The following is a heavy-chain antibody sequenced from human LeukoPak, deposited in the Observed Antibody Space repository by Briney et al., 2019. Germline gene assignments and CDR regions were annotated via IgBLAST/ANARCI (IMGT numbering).Heavy chain of an antibody. V-gene: IGHV4-34*01. CDR1: GGSISSYF. D-gene: IGHD5-24*01. CDR3: ARGVLQRSWFDP. CDR2: INHSGST. J-gene: IGHJ5*02. Sequence: SETLSLTCTVSGGSISSYFWSWIRQPPGKGLEWIGEINHSGSTNYNPSLKSRVTISVDTSKNQFSLKLSSVTAADTAVYYCARGVLQRSWFDPWGQGTLVTVSS.